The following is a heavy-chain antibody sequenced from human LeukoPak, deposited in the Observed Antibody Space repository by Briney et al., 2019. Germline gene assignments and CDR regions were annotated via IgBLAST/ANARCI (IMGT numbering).Heavy chain of an antibody. CDR3: ARANYVRDYFDY. V-gene: IGHV3-30*03. J-gene: IGHJ4*02. D-gene: IGHD1-7*01. CDR1: GFTFSDYY. CDR2: ISYDGSNK. Sequence: GGSLRLSCAASGFTFSDYYMSWIRQAPGKGLEWVAVISYDGSNKYYADSVKGRFTISRDNSKNTLYLQMNSLRAEDTAVYYCARANYVRDYFDYWGQGTLVTVSS.